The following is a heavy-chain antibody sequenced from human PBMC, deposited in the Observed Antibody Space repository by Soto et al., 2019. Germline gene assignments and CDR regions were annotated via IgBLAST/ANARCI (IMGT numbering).Heavy chain of an antibody. Sequence: QITLKESGPTLVKPTQTLTLTCTFSGFSLSTSGVGVGWIRHPPGKDLEWLALIYWDDDKRYSPSLKSRLTITKDTPKTQVVLKMTNMDPVDPATYYCAQRLKSSWYNLGQGTLVTVSS. CDR1: GFSLSTSGVG. CDR2: IYWDDDK. CDR3: AQRLKSSWYN. V-gene: IGHV2-5*02. J-gene: IGHJ4*02. D-gene: IGHD6-13*01.